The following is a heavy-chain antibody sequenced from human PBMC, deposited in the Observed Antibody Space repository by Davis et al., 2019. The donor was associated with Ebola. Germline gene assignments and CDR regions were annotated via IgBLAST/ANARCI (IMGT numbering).Heavy chain of an antibody. D-gene: IGHD1-26*01. V-gene: IGHV3-23*01. J-gene: IGHJ3*02. Sequence: GESLKISCVDSGFMFSTYVMSWVRQAPGKGLEWVSTLGTSADTYYADSVKGRFTISRDNSKNTLYLQMNGLRVEDTAIYFCVKDTSNIWFDIWGQGTMVTVSS. CDR1: GFMFSTYV. CDR2: LGTSADT. CDR3: VKDTSNIWFDI.